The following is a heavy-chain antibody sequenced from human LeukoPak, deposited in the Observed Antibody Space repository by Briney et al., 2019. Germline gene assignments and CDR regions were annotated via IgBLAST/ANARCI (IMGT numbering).Heavy chain of an antibody. J-gene: IGHJ6*02. D-gene: IGHD3-10*01. V-gene: IGHV1-18*01. Sequence: GASVKVSCKASGYTFTSYGISWVRQAPGQGLEWMGWISAYNGNTNYAQKLQGRVTMTTDTSTSTAYMELRSLRSDDTAVYYCARDSLVLLWFGEFNRYYGMDVWGQGTTVTVSS. CDR3: ARDSLVLLWFGEFNRYYGMDV. CDR1: GYTFTSYG. CDR2: ISAYNGNT.